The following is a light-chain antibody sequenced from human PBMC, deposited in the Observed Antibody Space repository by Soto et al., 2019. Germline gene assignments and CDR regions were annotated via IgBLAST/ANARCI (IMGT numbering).Light chain of an antibody. CDR1: QSVRSNY. Sequence: EIVLTQSPGTLSLSPGERATLSCRASQSVRSNYLAWYQQQPGQAPRLLIFGTSSRATGIPARFSGSGSGTDFTLTISSLEPEDFAVYYCQQRSDWPPWTFGQGTKVEIK. J-gene: IGKJ1*01. CDR2: GTS. CDR3: QQRSDWPPWT. V-gene: IGKV3D-20*02.